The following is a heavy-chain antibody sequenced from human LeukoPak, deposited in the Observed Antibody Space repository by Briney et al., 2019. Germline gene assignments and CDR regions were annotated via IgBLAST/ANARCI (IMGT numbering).Heavy chain of an antibody. D-gene: IGHD3-22*01. J-gene: IGHJ4*02. Sequence: SVKVSCKASGGTFSSYTISWVRQAPGQGLEWMGRIIPILGIANYAQKFQGRVTITTDESTSTAYMELSSLRSEDTAVYYCARLLNYYDSSEASFDYWGQGTLVTVSS. V-gene: IGHV1-69*02. CDR3: ARLLNYYDSSEASFDY. CDR2: IIPILGIA. CDR1: GGTFSSYT.